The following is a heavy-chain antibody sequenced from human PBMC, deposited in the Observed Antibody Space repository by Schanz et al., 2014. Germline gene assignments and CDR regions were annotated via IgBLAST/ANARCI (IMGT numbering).Heavy chain of an antibody. CDR3: AKDPYDVLTGYQYYFDY. V-gene: IGHV3-23*01. D-gene: IGHD3-9*01. CDR1: GFTFATYA. J-gene: IGHJ4*02. Sequence: EVKLLESGGGLVQPGGSLRLSCAASGFTFATYAMSWVRQAPGKGLEWVAAINGSGNATYYADSVKGRFTISRDNSRNTLFLQMKRLRVEDTAVYFCAKDPYDVLTGYQYYFDYWGPGRLVTGSS. CDR2: INGSGNAT.